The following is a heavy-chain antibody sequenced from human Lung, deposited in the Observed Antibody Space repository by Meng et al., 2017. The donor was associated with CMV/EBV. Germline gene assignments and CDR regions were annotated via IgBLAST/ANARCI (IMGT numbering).Heavy chain of an antibody. CDR1: GDSITSYY. Sequence: QLQYSRPRVVHPSDTLSRTCTVSGDSITSYYWSCIRTPVGKVLEWIGRISASGNTRYNPSLKSRVTMSVDTSKNQFSLKLSSVTAADTAVYYCARDFGSSWYPNWFDPWGQGTLVTVSS. CDR2: ISASGNT. CDR3: ARDFGSSWYPNWFDP. V-gene: IGHV4-4*07. D-gene: IGHD6-13*01. J-gene: IGHJ5*02.